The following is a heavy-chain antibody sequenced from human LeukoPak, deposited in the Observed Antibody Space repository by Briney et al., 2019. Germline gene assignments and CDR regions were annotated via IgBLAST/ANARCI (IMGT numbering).Heavy chain of an antibody. V-gene: IGHV4-59*08. CDR2: IYYSGGA. D-gene: IGHD5-24*01. CDR3: ARHERDVSLDHALDI. J-gene: IGHJ3*02. Sequence: SETLSLTCTVSGGSISSYYWSWIRQPPGKGLEWIGYIYYSGGASYNPSLKSRVTISLDTSKTQFSLKLSSVTAADTAVYYCARHERDVSLDHALDIWGQGTVVTVSS. CDR1: GGSISSYY.